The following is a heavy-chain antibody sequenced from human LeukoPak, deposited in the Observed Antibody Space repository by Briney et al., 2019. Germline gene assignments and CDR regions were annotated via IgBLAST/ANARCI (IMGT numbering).Heavy chain of an antibody. CDR1: GGSISSYY. D-gene: IGHD1-26*01. J-gene: IGHJ5*02. Sequence: SETLSLTCTVSGGSISSYYWNWIRQPPGKGLEWIGHIYYSGSTKYNPSLESRVTISVDTSKNQFSLKLRSVTTADTAVYYCARGVPQGWVHWFDPWGQGTLVTVSS. V-gene: IGHV4-59*01. CDR3: ARGVPQGWVHWFDP. CDR2: IYYSGST.